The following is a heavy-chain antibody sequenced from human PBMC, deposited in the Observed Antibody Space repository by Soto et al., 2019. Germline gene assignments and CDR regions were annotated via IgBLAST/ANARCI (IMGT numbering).Heavy chain of an antibody. J-gene: IGHJ4*02. V-gene: IGHV3-23*01. Sequence: GGSLGLSCAASGFTFSSYAMSWVRQDPGKGLEWVSAISGSGGSTYYADSVKGRFTISRDNSKNTLYLQMNSLRAEDTAVYYCAKDTSYGDRKYYFDYWGQGTLVTVS. CDR2: ISGSGGST. CDR3: AKDTSYGDRKYYFDY. CDR1: GFTFSSYA. D-gene: IGHD4-17*01.